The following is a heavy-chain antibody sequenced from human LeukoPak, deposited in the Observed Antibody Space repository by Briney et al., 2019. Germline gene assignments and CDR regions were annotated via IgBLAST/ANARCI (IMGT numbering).Heavy chain of an antibody. D-gene: IGHD5-12*01. V-gene: IGHV3-30*18. Sequence: GGPLRLSCAASGFTFSSYGMHWVRQAPGKGLEWVAVISYDGSNKYYADSVKGRFTISRDNSKNTLYLQMNSLRAGDTAVYYCAKDLSSRLYYFDYWGQGTLVTVSS. CDR2: ISYDGSNK. CDR1: GFTFSSYG. CDR3: AKDLSSRLYYFDY. J-gene: IGHJ4*02.